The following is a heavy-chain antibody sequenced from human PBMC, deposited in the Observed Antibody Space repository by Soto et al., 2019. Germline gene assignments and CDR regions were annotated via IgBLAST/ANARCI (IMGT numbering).Heavy chain of an antibody. D-gene: IGHD3-10*01. Sequence: QVQLVQSGAEVKKPGSSVKVCCKASRDTFSFYTINWVRQAPGLGLEWVGRINPILSMSNYAQKFQGRVTMTADKSTNTAYMELRSLRSEDTAMYYCATSYGSGYRAFDYWGQGALVTVSS. CDR2: INPILSMS. V-gene: IGHV1-69*02. CDR3: ATSYGSGYRAFDY. CDR1: RDTFSFYT. J-gene: IGHJ4*02.